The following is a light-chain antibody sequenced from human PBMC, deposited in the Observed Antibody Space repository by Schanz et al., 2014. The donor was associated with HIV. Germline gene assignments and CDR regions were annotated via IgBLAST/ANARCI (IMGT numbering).Light chain of an antibody. CDR2: DAS. J-gene: IGKJ5*01. CDR3: QQYDNLPIT. CDR1: QDIRNY. Sequence: DIQMTQSPSSLSASVGDRVTITCQASQDIRNYLNWYQQKPGKAPKLLIYDASNVQTGVPSRFSGSGSGTDFTFTIRSLQPEDVATYYCQQYDNLPITFGQGTRLEIK. V-gene: IGKV1-33*01.